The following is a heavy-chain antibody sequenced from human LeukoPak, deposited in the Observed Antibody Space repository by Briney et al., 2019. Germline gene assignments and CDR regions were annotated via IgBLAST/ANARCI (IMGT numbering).Heavy chain of an antibody. J-gene: IGHJ6*02. CDR2: IYYSGST. D-gene: IGHD2-2*01. Sequence: PSETLSLTCTVSGGSISSSSYYWGWIRQPLGKGLEWIGSIYYSGSTYYNPSLKSRVTISVDTSKNQFSLKLSSVTAADTAVYYCARHEGYCSSTSCYQLYYGMDVWGQGTTVTVSS. V-gene: IGHV4-39*01. CDR1: GGSISSSSYY. CDR3: ARHEGYCSSTSCYQLYYGMDV.